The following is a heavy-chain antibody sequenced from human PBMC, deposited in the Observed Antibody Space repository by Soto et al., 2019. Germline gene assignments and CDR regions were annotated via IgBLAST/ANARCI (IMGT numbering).Heavy chain of an antibody. D-gene: IGHD2-2*01. V-gene: IGHV4-39*01. Sequence: QLQLQESGPGLVKPSETLSLTCTVSGGSISSSSYYWGWIRQPPGKGLEWIGSIYYSGSTYYNPSLKSRVTISVDTSKNQFSLKLSSVTAADTAVYYCARQNGYQLLWMHDYWGQGTLVTVSS. CDR1: GGSISSSSYY. CDR3: ARQNGYQLLWMHDY. J-gene: IGHJ4*02. CDR2: IYYSGST.